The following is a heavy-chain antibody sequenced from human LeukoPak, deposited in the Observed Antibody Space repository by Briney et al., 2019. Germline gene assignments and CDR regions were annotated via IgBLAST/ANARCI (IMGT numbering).Heavy chain of an antibody. CDR3: ARLSVSITRRFDL. V-gene: IGHV3-48*03. Sequence: GGSLRLSCAASGFTFSSYWMNWVRLTPGKGLEWISYITKGGATVLYAESVKGRFTISRDNANSSLYLQMNSLRAEDTAVYFCARLSVSITRRFDLWGQGTLVTVSS. D-gene: IGHD3-3*01. CDR1: GFTFSSYW. CDR2: ITKGGATV. J-gene: IGHJ5*02.